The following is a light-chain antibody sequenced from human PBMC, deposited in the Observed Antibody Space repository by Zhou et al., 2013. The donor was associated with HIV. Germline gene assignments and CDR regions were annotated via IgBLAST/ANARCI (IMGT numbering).Light chain of an antibody. V-gene: IGKV1-39*01. J-gene: IGKJ2*01. Sequence: DIQMTQSPSSLSAFVGDRVTITCRASQGITSSLNWYQQKPGKAPNLLIYGASSLHSGVPSRFSGRRSGTDFTLTITSLQPEDSATYYCQQSYIVPHTFGQGTKVEIK. CDR1: QGITSS. CDR2: GAS. CDR3: QQSYIVPHT.